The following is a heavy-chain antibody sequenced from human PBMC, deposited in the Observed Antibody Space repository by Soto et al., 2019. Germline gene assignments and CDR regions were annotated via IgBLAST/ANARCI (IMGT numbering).Heavy chain of an antibody. CDR2: IGASGSSK. D-gene: IGHD3-22*01. CDR3: AKVVDYDSTGYYSHLDH. CDR1: GFTFSSYA. J-gene: IGHJ4*02. Sequence: EVQLLESGGGLVQPGGSLRLSCAASGFTFSSYALTWVRQAPGKGLEWVSVIGASGSSKFHADSVKGRFTISRDNSKNTLFLQMESVRAEDTAVCYCAKVVDYDSTGYYSHLDHWGQGTLVTVSS. V-gene: IGHV3-23*01.